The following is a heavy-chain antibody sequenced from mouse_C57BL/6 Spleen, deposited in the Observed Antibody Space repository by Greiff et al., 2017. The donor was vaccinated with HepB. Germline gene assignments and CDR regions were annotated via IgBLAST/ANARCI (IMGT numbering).Heavy chain of an antibody. V-gene: IGHV7-3*01. Sequence: EVKLVESGGGLVQPGGSLSLSCAASGFTFTDYYMSWVRQPPGKALEWLGFIRNKANGDTTEYSVTVKGRFTISRDNAQPILYLQMNDLRAEGSATYDYASYGDTPIVPYFYGLDYWGQGTSVTVSS. CDR2: IRNKANGDTT. D-gene: IGHD2-12*01. CDR3: ASYGDTPIVPYFYGLDY. J-gene: IGHJ4*01. CDR1: GFTFTDYY.